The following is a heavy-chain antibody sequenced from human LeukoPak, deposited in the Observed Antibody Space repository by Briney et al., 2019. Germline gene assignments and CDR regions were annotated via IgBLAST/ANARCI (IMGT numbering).Heavy chain of an antibody. CDR2: INPSGGST. J-gene: IGHJ4*02. CDR1: GYTFTSYY. V-gene: IGHV1-46*01. CDR3: ALIPYCTTITCYYFDY. D-gene: IGHD2-8*01. Sequence: GASVKVSCKASGYTFTSYYMHWVRQAPGQGLESMGIINPSGGSTSYAQKFQGRVTMTRDTSTSTVYMELSSLRSEDTAVYYCALIPYCTTITCYYFDYWGQGTLVTVSS.